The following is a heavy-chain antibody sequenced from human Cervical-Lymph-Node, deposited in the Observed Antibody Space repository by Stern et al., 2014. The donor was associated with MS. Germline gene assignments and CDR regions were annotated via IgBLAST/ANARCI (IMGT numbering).Heavy chain of an antibody. J-gene: IGHJ5*02. CDR1: GYTFTDHH. V-gene: IGHV1-2*02. Sequence: VQLVQSGAEVKKPGASVKGSCKTSGYTFTDHHLHWVRQAPGQGLEWMGWITPSSGDTNYAQKFQGRVTVTRDTSISTVYMELSSLKSDDTAVYFCARGTLADPWGQGTLVTVSS. D-gene: IGHD3-10*01. CDR3: ARGTLADP. CDR2: ITPSSGDT.